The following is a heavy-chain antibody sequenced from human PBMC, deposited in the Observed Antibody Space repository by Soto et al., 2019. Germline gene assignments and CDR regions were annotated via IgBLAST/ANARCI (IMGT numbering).Heavy chain of an antibody. D-gene: IGHD3-22*01. J-gene: IGHJ6*02. CDR2: ISSSSSTI. CDR1: GFTFSSYS. CDR3: AREAGYYDSSGYYYGSYYYGMDV. V-gene: IGHV3-48*02. Sequence: GGSLRLSCAASGFTFSSYSMNWVRQAPGKGLEWVSYISSSSSTIYYADSVKGRVTIARDKAKNSLYLQMNSLSDEETAVYYCAREAGYYDSSGYYYGSYYYGMDVWGQGTTVTVSS.